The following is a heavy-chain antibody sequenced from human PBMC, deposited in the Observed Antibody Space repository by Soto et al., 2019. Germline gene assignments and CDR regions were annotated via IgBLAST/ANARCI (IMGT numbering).Heavy chain of an antibody. CDR1: GFTFSSYS. CDR3: VRSGDNYNLLDY. J-gene: IGHJ4*02. V-gene: IGHV3-48*01. D-gene: IGHD1-1*01. Sequence: GSLRLSCAASGFTFSSYSMNWVRQAPGKGLEWVSYISSSSTIYYADSVKGRFTISRDNAKNSLYLQINSLRGDDTAIYYCVRSGDNYNLLDYWGQGTPVTVSS. CDR2: ISSSSTI.